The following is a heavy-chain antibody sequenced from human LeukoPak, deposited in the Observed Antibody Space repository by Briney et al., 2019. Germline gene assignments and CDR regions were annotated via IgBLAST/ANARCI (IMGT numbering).Heavy chain of an antibody. V-gene: IGHV1-18*01. J-gene: IGHJ4*02. Sequence: ASVKVSCKASGYTFTSYGISWVRQAPGQGLEWMGWISAYNGNTNYAQKLQGRVTMTTDTSTSTAYMELRSLRSDDTAVYYCARERIGNSSPPFDYWGQGTLVTVSS. CDR3: ARERIGNSSPPFDY. D-gene: IGHD4-23*01. CDR2: ISAYNGNT. CDR1: GYTFTSYG.